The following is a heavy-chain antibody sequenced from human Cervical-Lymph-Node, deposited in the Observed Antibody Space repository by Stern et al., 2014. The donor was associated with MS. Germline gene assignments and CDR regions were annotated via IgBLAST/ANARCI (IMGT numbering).Heavy chain of an antibody. CDR3: ARDTSSPERSDW. V-gene: IGHV3-53*01. J-gene: IGHJ4*02. D-gene: IGHD1-14*01. Sequence: EVQLVESGGGVIQPGGSLRLSCTASGFTVSRDYMTWVRQAPGKALEWVSLRTNFGSTFYTASVKGRFPISRDDSKNTGYLHKTSLRAEDTAMYYCARDTSSPERSDWWGQGTLVTVSS. CDR1: GFTVSRDY. CDR2: RTNFGST.